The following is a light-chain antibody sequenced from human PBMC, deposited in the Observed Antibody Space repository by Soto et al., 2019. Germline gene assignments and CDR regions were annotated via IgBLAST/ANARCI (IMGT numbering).Light chain of an antibody. Sequence: EIVLTQSPGTLSLSPGERGTVSFMASQTVSSSLAWYQLKPGQAPRILIYDASSRATGIPDRFSGSGSGTDLTLTINSLQSEDFAVYYCQTYNNWPLTXGGGTKVDIK. J-gene: IGKJ4*01. CDR1: QTVSSS. CDR2: DAS. CDR3: QTYNNWPLT. V-gene: IGKV3D-15*01.